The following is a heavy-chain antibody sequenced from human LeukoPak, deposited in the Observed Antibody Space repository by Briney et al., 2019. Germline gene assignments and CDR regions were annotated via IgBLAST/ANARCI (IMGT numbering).Heavy chain of an antibody. V-gene: IGHV5-51*01. CDR1: GSIFSSYL. Sequence: GASLQISCNCSGSIFSSYLIGWVRPMPGKGLEWMGISSPSDSETRYSGSLEGQVTVSTDKSISTAYLQWSSLKASDTAIDYCARRNYYGLDVWGQGTTVTVSS. J-gene: IGHJ6*02. CDR3: ARRNYYGLDV. CDR2: SSPSDSET.